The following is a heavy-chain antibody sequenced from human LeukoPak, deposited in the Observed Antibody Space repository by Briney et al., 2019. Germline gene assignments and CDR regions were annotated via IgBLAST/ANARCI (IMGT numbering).Heavy chain of an antibody. D-gene: IGHD3-22*01. V-gene: IGHV3-11*04. CDR1: GFTFSDYY. J-gene: IGHJ6*03. CDR2: ISSSGSTI. Sequence: GGSLRLSCAASGFTFSDYYMSWIRQAPGKGLEWVSYISSSGSTIYYADSVKGRFTISRDNAKNSLYLQMNSLRAEDTAVYYCARNYDSSGYRYYYYYMDVWGKGTTVTVSS. CDR3: ARNYDSSGYRYYYYYMDV.